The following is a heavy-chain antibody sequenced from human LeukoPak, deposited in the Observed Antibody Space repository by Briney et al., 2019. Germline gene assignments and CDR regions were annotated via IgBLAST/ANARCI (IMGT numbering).Heavy chain of an antibody. J-gene: IGHJ4*02. CDR2: IKQDGSEK. Sequence: PGGSLRLSRAASGFTFSSYWMSWVRQAPGKGLEWVANIKQDGSEKYYVDSVKGRFTISRDNAKNSLYLQMNSLRAEDTAVYYCARVAVVRIDSSSPPLYYFDYWGQGTLVTVSS. D-gene: IGHD6-6*01. CDR3: ARVAVVRIDSSSPPLYYFDY. V-gene: IGHV3-7*03. CDR1: GFTFSSYW.